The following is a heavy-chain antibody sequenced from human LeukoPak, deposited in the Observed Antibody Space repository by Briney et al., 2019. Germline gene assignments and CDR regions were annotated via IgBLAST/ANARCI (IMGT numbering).Heavy chain of an antibody. V-gene: IGHV3-21*01. CDR3: AREVSEGFDF. Sequence: PGGSLRLSCTASGFTFSGYSMNWIRQAPGKGLEWVSSFGTRSTSVYHAGSVKGRFAISRDNAKNSLYLQMNSPRAEDTALYHCAREVSEGFDFWGQGTLVTVSS. CDR1: GFTFSGYS. J-gene: IGHJ4*02. CDR2: FGTRSTSV. D-gene: IGHD3-22*01.